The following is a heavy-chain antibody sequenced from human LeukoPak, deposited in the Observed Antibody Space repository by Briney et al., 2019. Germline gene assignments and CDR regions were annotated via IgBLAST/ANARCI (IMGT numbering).Heavy chain of an antibody. CDR1: GGSISSSNW. V-gene: IGHV4-4*02. CDR2: IYHSGST. CDR3: ARDLGYCSSTSCPGSFDI. Sequence: SETLCLTCEVSGGSISSSNWWSWVRQPPGKGLEWIGEIYHSGSTNYNSSLKSRVTISVDESKNQFSLKLSSVTAADTAVYYCARDLGYCSSTSCPGSFDIWGQGTMVTVSS. J-gene: IGHJ3*02. D-gene: IGHD2-2*01.